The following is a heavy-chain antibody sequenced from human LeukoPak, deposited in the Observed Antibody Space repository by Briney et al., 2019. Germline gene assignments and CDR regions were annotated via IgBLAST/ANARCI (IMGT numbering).Heavy chain of an antibody. CDR1: GFTFSRYW. CDR2: IKQDGSEK. J-gene: IGHJ6*03. Sequence: GGSLRLSCAASGFTFSRYWMNWVRQAPGKGLEWVANIKQDGSEKSYVDSVKGRFTISRDNSKSTLYLQMNSLRAEDTAVYYCAKSVFDSSGDPYMDVWGKGTTVTISS. V-gene: IGHV3-7*03. CDR3: AKSVFDSSGDPYMDV. D-gene: IGHD3-22*01.